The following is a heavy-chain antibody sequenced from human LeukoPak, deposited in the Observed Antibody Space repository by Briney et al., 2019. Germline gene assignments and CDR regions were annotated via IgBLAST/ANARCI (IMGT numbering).Heavy chain of an antibody. D-gene: IGHD1-1*01. CDR1: GGSISSYY. CDR3: ARGAAPNAYYYYYYGMDV. V-gene: IGHV4-59*01. J-gene: IGHJ6*02. Sequence: TSETLSLTCTVSGGSISSYYWSWIRQPPGKGLEWIGYIYCSGSTNYNPSLKSRVTIPVDTSKNQFSLKLSSVTAADTAVYYCARGAAPNAYYYYYYGMDVWGQGTTVTVSS. CDR2: IYCSGST.